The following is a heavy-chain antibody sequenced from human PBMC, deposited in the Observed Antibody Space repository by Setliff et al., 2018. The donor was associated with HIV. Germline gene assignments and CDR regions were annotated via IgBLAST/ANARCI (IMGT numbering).Heavy chain of an antibody. CDR1: GTTFSTYL. V-gene: IGHV1-69*10. D-gene: IGHD2-2*01. Sequence: SVKVSCKASGTTFSTYLFTWVRQAPGQGFEWMGGIIPILGMSIYAQKFQGRVTITADESTSTAYMELSSLRSDDTAVYYCARGGVCTSTSCGGNYYYGMDVWGQGTTVTVSS. CDR3: ARGGVCTSTSCGGNYYYGMDV. CDR2: IIPILGMS. J-gene: IGHJ6*02.